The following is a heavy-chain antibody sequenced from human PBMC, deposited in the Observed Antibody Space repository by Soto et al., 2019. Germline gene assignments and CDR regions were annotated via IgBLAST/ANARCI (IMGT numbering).Heavy chain of an antibody. D-gene: IGHD1-7*01. CDR2: IYYSGST. CDR3: ARKRILELRPGVYYYMDV. Sequence: ETLSLTCTVSGGSISSYYWSWIRQPPGKGLEWIGYIYYSGSTNYNPSLKSRVTISVDTSKNQFSLKLSSVTAADTAVYYCARKRILELRPGVYYYMDVWGKGTTVTVSS. V-gene: IGHV4-59*08. CDR1: GGSISSYY. J-gene: IGHJ6*03.